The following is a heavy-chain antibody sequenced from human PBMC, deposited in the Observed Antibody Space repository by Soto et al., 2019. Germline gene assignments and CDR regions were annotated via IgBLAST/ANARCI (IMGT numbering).Heavy chain of an antibody. Sequence: QVQLVESGGGLVKPGGSLRLSCAASGFTFSDYYMSWIRQAPGKGLEWVSYISSSSSYTNYADSVKGRFTISRDNAKNSLYLQMTRLRAEDTAVYYCARALVTYYYDSSGWYFELWGRGTLVTVSS. J-gene: IGHJ2*01. CDR2: ISSSSSYT. D-gene: IGHD3-22*01. V-gene: IGHV3-11*05. CDR3: ARALVTYYYDSSGWYFEL. CDR1: GFTFSDYY.